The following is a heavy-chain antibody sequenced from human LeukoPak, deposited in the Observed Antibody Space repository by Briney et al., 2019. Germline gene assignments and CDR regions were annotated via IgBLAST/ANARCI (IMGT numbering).Heavy chain of an antibody. CDR1: GGSISNYY. CDR2: IYYSGNT. J-gene: IGHJ4*02. D-gene: IGHD2-15*01. Sequence: PSETLSLTCTVSGGSISNYYWSWIRQPPGKGLEWIGYIYYSGNTNYNPSLKSRVTISVDTSKNQFSLKLSSVTAADTADYYCACSATYYYFDYWGQGTLVTVSS. V-gene: IGHV4-59*01. CDR3: ACSATYYYFDY.